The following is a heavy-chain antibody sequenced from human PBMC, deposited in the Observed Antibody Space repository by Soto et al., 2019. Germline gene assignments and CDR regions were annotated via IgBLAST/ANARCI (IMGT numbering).Heavy chain of an antibody. CDR1: GCTFPNYA. D-gene: IGHD6-13*01. J-gene: IGHJ4*02. V-gene: IGHV1-3*01. CDR3: AKLVMGGGPGRRIAAAGSPLDY. CDR2: INAGNGNT. Sequence: APVKGACKASGCTFPNYAMHWVRQAPGQRLEWMGWINAGNGNTKYSQKFQGRVTITRDTSASTAYMELNSLRAENTAVFYCAKLVMGGGPGRRIAAAGSPLDYWVQGTLVTVSS.